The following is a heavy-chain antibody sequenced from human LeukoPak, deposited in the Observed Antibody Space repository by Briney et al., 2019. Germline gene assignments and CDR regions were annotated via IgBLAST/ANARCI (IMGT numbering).Heavy chain of an antibody. D-gene: IGHD1-14*01. CDR3: ARGFSGFWEFDS. CDR2: ISFTGNTHTGST. J-gene: IGHJ4*02. V-gene: IGHV4-34*01. CDR1: GGSFSSYS. Sequence: SETLSLTCEVSGGSFSSYSWNWIRQPPGKGLEWIAEISFTGNTHTGSTSYSTSLKSRVTISVDTPKNQFSLHLTSVTAADAGVYYSARGFSGFWEFDSWGQETLVTVSS.